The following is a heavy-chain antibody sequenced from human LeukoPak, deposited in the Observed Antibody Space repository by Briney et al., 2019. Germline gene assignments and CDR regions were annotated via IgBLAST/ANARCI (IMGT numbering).Heavy chain of an antibody. Sequence: GGSLRLSCAASGFTFSSYAMTWVRQAPGKGLEWVSAISGGGDSTYYADSVKGRFTISRDNSKNTLYLQMNSLSAEDTAVYYCARRGYSYFGYWGQGTLVTVSS. CDR2: ISGGGDST. CDR1: GFTFSSYA. D-gene: IGHD1-1*01. CDR3: ARRGYSYFGY. J-gene: IGHJ4*02. V-gene: IGHV3-23*01.